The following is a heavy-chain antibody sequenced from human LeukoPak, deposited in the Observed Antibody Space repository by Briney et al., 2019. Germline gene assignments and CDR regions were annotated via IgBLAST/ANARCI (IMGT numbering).Heavy chain of an antibody. D-gene: IGHD2-2*01. Sequence: PGGSLRLSCAASGFTVSSNYMSWVRQAPGKGLEWVSIIYTAGGTDYADSVKGRFTISRDNSKNTLYLQMNSLSAEDTAMYYCARGGYCTSLTCYYLDFWGQGTLVTVSS. CDR3: ARGGYCTSLTCYYLDF. CDR2: IYTAGGT. J-gene: IGHJ4*02. V-gene: IGHV3-53*01. CDR1: GFTVSSNY.